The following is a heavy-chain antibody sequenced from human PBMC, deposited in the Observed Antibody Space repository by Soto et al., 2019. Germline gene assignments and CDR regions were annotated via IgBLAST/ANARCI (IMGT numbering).Heavy chain of an antibody. CDR1: GYSFTSYW. J-gene: IGHJ6*02. CDR3: GPAAGTHYYYYGMDV. V-gene: IGHV5-51*01. D-gene: IGHD6-13*01. CDR2: IYPGDSDT. Sequence: PGESLKISCKGSGYSFTSYWIGWVRQMPGKGLEWMGIIYPGDSDTRYSPSFQGQVTISADKSISTAYLQWSSLKASDTAMYYCGPAAGTHYYYYGMDVWGQGTTVTVSS.